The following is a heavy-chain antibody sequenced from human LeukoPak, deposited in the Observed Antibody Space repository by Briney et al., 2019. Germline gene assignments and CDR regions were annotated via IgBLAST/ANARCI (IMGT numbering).Heavy chain of an antibody. J-gene: IGHJ4*02. V-gene: IGHV3-7*01. CDR3: ARGVAGV. Sequence: GGSLRLSCAASGFTFSSHWMTWVRQAPGKGLEWVANIKQDGSEKYYVDSVKGRFTTSRDNAKNSLYLQMNSLRAEDTAVYYCARGVAGVWGQGTLVTVSS. CDR2: IKQDGSEK. D-gene: IGHD6-19*01. CDR1: GFTFSSHW.